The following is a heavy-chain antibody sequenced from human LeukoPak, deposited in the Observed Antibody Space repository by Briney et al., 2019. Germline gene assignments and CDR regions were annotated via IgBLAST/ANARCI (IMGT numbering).Heavy chain of an antibody. CDR1: GFTFSSYA. CDR3: SSSRFSDY. V-gene: IGHV3-23*01. D-gene: IGHD6-6*01. CDR2: ISISGENT. J-gene: IGHJ4*02. Sequence: GGSPRLACAASGFTFSSYAMSWVRQAPGKGLEWVSAISISGENTYYADSVKGRFTISRDTSRNTLYLQMHSLRAEDTAVISTSSSRFSDYWGQGTLVTVSS.